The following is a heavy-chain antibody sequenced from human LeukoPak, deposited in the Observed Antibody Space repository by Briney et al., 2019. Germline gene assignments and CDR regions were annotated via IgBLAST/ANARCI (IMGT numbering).Heavy chain of an antibody. D-gene: IGHD3-3*01. CDR1: GFTFSSYA. V-gene: IGHV3-23*01. Sequence: SGGSLRLSCAASGFTFSSYAMSWVRQAPGKGLEWVSAIRGSGGSTYYADSVKGRFTISRDNSKNTLYLQMNSLRAEDTAVYYCAKDTNYGFWSGYYHYWGQGTLVTVSS. CDR2: IRGSGGST. CDR3: AKDTNYGFWSGYYHY. J-gene: IGHJ4*02.